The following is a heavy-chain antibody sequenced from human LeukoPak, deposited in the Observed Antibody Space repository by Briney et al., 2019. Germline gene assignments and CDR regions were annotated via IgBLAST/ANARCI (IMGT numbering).Heavy chain of an antibody. D-gene: IGHD2-2*01. CDR3: ARDGCSSTSCYP. V-gene: IGHV1-2*02. CDR2: INPNSGGT. CDR1: GCTFTGYY. Sequence: ASVKVSCKASGCTFTGYYMHWVRQAPGQGLEWMGWINPNSGGTNYAQKFQGRVTMNRDTSISTAYMELSRLRSDDTAVYYCARDGCSSTSCYPWGQGTLVTVSS. J-gene: IGHJ5*02.